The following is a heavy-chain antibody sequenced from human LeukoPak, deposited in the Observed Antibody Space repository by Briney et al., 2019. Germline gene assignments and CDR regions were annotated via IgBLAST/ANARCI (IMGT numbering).Heavy chain of an antibody. CDR1: GGSFSGYY. J-gene: IGHJ4*02. Sequence: PSETLSLTCAVYGGSFSGYYWSWIRQPPGKGLEWIGEINHRGSTNYNPSLKSRVTISVDTSKNQFSLKLSSVTAADTAVYYCARAAGYCSSTSCYTGEGGDYWGQGTLVTVSS. D-gene: IGHD2-2*02. CDR3: ARAAGYCSSTSCYTGEGGDY. CDR2: INHRGST. V-gene: IGHV4-34*01.